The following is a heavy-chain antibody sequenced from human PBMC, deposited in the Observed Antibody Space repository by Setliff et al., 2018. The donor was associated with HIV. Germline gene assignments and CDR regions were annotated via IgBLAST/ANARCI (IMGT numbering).Heavy chain of an antibody. CDR1: GFTFTNYY. J-gene: IGHJ4*02. D-gene: IGHD4-4*01. V-gene: IGHV3-11*04. CDR3: ARFRLYHYSNKVDY. Sequence: PGGSLRLSCAASGFTFTNYYMSWIRQAPGKGLELLSYISVSGTDIKYADSVKGRFTISRDNAKNSLYLQMNSLRAEDTAVYYCARFRLYHYSNKVDYWGQGTLVTVAS. CDR2: ISVSGTDI.